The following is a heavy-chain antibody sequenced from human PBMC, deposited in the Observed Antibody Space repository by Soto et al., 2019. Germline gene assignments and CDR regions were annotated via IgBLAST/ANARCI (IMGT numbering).Heavy chain of an antibody. CDR1: GGSISSYY. CDR2: IYYSGST. D-gene: IGHD5-18*01. Sequence: PSETLSLTCTVSGGSISSYYWSWIRQPPGKGLEWIGYIYYSGSTNYNPSLKSRVTISVDTSKNQFSLKLSSVTAADTAVYYCARGGYSYGHTTYYYYGMDVWRQGTTLSVSS. CDR3: ARGGYSYGHTTYYYYGMDV. V-gene: IGHV4-59*01. J-gene: IGHJ6*02.